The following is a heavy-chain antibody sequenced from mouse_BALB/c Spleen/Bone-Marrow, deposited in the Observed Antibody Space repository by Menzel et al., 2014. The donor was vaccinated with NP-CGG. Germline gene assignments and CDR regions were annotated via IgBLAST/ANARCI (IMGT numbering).Heavy chain of an antibody. V-gene: IGHV3-1*02. CDR3: TRETTAVADFDY. Sequence: EVQRVESGPDLVKPSQSLSLTCTVTGYSITSGYGWHWIRQFPGNKLEWMGYIPYRGSTNYNPSLKSRISITRDTSKNQFALQLNSVTTEDTATDYCTRETTAVADFDYWGQGATLTVTS. CDR1: GYSITSGYG. D-gene: IGHD1-1*01. CDR2: IPYRGST. J-gene: IGHJ2*01.